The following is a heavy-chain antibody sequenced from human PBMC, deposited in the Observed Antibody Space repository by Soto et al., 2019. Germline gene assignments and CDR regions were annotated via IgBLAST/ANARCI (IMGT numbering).Heavy chain of an antibody. CDR1: GFSLYTRGVG. J-gene: IGHJ6*04. D-gene: IGHD2-2*02. CDR2: LYWDNTR. Sequence: QITLKESRPTLVKPTQTLTLTCSFSGFSLYTRGVGVGWVRQPPGKALEWLALLYWDNTRRYSPSLKNSLTIAKGTSENQVVLTMTNMEPEDTGTYYRARYTTDTYFDVWGKGTTVTVSS. V-gene: IGHV2-5*02. CDR3: ARYTTDTYFDV.